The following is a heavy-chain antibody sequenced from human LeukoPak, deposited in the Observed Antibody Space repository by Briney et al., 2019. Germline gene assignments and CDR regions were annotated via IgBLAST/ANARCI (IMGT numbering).Heavy chain of an antibody. Sequence: SVKVSCKASGYTFTSYGISWVRQAPGQGLEWMGGIIPIFGTANYAQKFQGRVTITADESTSTAYMELSSLRSEDTAVYYCARGHYYDSSGYYSYYYYGMDVWGQGTTVTVSS. V-gene: IGHV1-69*13. D-gene: IGHD3-22*01. CDR2: IIPIFGTA. CDR3: ARGHYYDSSGYYSYYYYGMDV. J-gene: IGHJ6*02. CDR1: GYTFTSYG.